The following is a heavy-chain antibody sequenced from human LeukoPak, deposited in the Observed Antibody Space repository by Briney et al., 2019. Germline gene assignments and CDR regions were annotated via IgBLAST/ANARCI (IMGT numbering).Heavy chain of an antibody. V-gene: IGHV4-59*08. J-gene: IGHJ4*02. Sequence: SETLSLTCTVSGGSISSYYWSWIRQPPGKGLEWIGYIYYSGSTNYSPSLKSRVTISVDTSKNQFSLKLSSVTAADTAVYYCARQVVAAGIVFDYWGQGTLVTVSS. CDR2: IYYSGST. CDR1: GGSISSYY. D-gene: IGHD6-13*01. CDR3: ARQVVAAGIVFDY.